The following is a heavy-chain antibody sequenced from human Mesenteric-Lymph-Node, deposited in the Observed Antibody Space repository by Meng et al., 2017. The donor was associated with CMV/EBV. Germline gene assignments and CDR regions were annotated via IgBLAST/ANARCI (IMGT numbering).Heavy chain of an antibody. Sequence: ADSGFTFDDDAMHWVRQAPGKGLEWVSLISWDGGSTYYADSVKGRFTISRDNSKNSLYLQMNSLRAEDTALYYCAKDGGDYYYGMDVWGQGTMVTVSS. J-gene: IGHJ6*02. D-gene: IGHD3-16*01. CDR1: GFTFDDDA. V-gene: IGHV3-43D*03. CDR2: ISWDGGST. CDR3: AKDGGDYYYGMDV.